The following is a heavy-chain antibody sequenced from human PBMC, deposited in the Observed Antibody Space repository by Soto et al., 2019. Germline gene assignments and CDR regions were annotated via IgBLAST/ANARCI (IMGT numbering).Heavy chain of an antibody. D-gene: IGHD7-27*01. CDR1: GFTFSNYV. V-gene: IGHV3-23*01. Sequence: GGSLRLSCAASGFTFSNYVMTWVRQAPGKGLEWVSGISGSGDTSYHADSVKGRFTISRDNSKNTLHLQMNTLSAEDTAVYYCAKDLGNWGFDYWGQGTRVTVSS. J-gene: IGHJ4*02. CDR3: AKDLGNWGFDY. CDR2: ISGSGDTS.